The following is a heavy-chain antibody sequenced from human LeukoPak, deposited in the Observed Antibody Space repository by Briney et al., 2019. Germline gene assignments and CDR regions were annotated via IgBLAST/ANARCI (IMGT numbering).Heavy chain of an antibody. CDR1: GYTFTSYG. Sequence: ASVKVSCKASGYTFTSYGISWVRQAPGQGLEWMGWISAYNGNTNYAQKLQGRVTMTTDTSTSTAYMELSSLRSEDTAVYYCARPENYYDSSGLDYWGQGTLVTVSS. D-gene: IGHD3-22*01. J-gene: IGHJ4*02. V-gene: IGHV1-18*01. CDR3: ARPENYYDSSGLDY. CDR2: ISAYNGNT.